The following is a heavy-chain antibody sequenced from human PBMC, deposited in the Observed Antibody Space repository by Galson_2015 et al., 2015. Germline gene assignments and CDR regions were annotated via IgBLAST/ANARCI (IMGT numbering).Heavy chain of an antibody. J-gene: IGHJ4*02. V-gene: IGHV2-70*01. D-gene: IGHD1-26*01. Sequence: PALAKPTQTLTLTCTFSGFSLTTRGMCVTWIRQPPGKAPEWLAPIDWGGDKYYSTSLTTRLTISKDTSNNQVVLTMTNMDPVDTATYYCARTSGSYPLLPDHWGQGTLVTVSS. CDR2: IDWGGDK. CDR1: GFSLTTRGMC. CDR3: ARTSGSYPLLPDH.